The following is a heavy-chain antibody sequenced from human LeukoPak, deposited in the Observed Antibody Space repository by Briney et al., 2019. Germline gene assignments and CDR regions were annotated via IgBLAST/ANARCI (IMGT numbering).Heavy chain of an antibody. Sequence: NPGGSLRLSCAASEFTFSSYSMNWVRQAPGKGLEWIGSIYYSGSTYYNPSLKSRVTISVDTSKNQFSLKLSSVTAADTAVYYCARHQSPYSSSSSRVDYWGQGTLVTVSS. J-gene: IGHJ4*02. CDR1: EFTFSSYSMN. D-gene: IGHD6-6*01. CDR2: IYYSGST. V-gene: IGHV4-39*01. CDR3: ARHQSPYSSSSSRVDY.